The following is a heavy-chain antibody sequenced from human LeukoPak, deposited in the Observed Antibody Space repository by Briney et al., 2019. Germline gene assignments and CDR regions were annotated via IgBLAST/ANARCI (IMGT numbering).Heavy chain of an antibody. CDR1: GYTLTSFD. CDR2: MDPNNGDT. CDR3: GRLGAGKNYAYADY. J-gene: IGHJ4*02. Sequence: EASVKVSCKPSGYTLTSFDVSWVRQVPGHGLEWMGWMDPNNGDTYYAQKFQGRVALTRDTSINTAFMELSGLTSDDTAVYYCGRLGAGKNYAYADYWGQGTLVTVSS. D-gene: IGHD3-16*01. V-gene: IGHV1-8*01.